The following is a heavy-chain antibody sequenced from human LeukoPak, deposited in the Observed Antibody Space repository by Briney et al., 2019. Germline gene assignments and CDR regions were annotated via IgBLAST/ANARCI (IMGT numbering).Heavy chain of an antibody. Sequence: SETLSLTCTVPGASISSYYWSWIRQPAGKGLEGIGRIYGRGNTKYNPSLTSRVTMSVDTSKNQLSLKLSSVTAADTAVYYCARDRSLGELTTESPSFDHWGQGTLVTVSS. CDR3: ARDRSLGELTTESPSFDH. CDR2: IYGRGNT. D-gene: IGHD3-16*01. CDR1: GASISSYY. J-gene: IGHJ4*02. V-gene: IGHV4-4*07.